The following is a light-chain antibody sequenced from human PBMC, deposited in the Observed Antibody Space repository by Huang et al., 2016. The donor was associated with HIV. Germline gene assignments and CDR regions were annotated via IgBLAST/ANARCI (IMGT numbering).Light chain of an antibody. Sequence: DIQMTQSPSSLSASVGDRVTITCRASQTINTYLNWYQQKPGKAPKLLIYAPSSLHSLRPSMFSGSGSGTVFTLTIRCLQREDFATYFCQQTYSTPRTFGQGTRVEIK. CDR1: QTINTY. CDR3: QQTYSTPRT. J-gene: IGKJ1*01. V-gene: IGKV1-39*01. CDR2: APS.